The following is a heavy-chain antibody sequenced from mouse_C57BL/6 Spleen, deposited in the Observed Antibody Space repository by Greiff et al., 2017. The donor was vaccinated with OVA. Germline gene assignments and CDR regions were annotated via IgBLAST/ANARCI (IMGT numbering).Heavy chain of an antibody. D-gene: IGHD5-5*01. V-gene: IGHV1-64*01. CDR3: ARGDYPYYFDY. CDR1: GYTFTSYW. Sequence: VKLQQSGAELVKPGASVKLSCKASGYTFTSYWMHWVKQRPGQGLEWIGMIHPNSGSTNYNEKFKSKATLTVDKSSSTAYMQLSSLTSEDSAVYCCARGDYPYYFDYWGQGTTLTVSS. J-gene: IGHJ2*01. CDR2: IHPNSGST.